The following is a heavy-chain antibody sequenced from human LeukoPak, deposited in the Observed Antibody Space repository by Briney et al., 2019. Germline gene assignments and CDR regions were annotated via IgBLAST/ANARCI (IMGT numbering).Heavy chain of an antibody. CDR1: GYSFTNCW. CDR2: IYPNDSDT. CDR3: ARMSGNYYGSYYFDY. J-gene: IGHJ4*02. D-gene: IGHD1-26*01. V-gene: IGHV5-51*01. Sequence: GESLKISCKGSGYSFTNCWIGWVRQMPGKGLEWMGIIYPNDSDTRYSPSFQGQVTISADKSISTAYPQWSSLKASDTAMYYCARMSGNYYGSYYFDYWGQGTLVTVSS.